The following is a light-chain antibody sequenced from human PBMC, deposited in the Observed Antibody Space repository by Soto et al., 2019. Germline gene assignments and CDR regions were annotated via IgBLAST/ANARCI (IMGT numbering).Light chain of an antibody. CDR3: TSFTSSITYV. J-gene: IGLJ1*01. Sequence: QSVLTQPASVSGSPGQSVTISCTGTSSDVGGYNYVSWYQHHPGKAPKLMIYDVSNRPSGVSHRFSGSKSGNTASLTISGIQAEDEADYYCTSFTSSITYVFGTGTKLTVL. V-gene: IGLV2-14*01. CDR2: DVS. CDR1: SSDVGGYNY.